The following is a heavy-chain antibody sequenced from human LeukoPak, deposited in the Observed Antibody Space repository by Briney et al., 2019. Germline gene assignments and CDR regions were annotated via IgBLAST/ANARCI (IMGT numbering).Heavy chain of an antibody. CDR3: AKGIAAAGYPSYYFDY. Sequence: GGSLRLSCAASGFTFDDYAMRWVRQAPGKGLEWVSGISWNSGSIGYADSVKGRFTISRDNAKNSLYLQMNSLRAEDTALYYCAKGIAAAGYPSYYFDYWGQGTLVTVSS. V-gene: IGHV3-9*01. CDR2: ISWNSGSI. CDR1: GFTFDDYA. J-gene: IGHJ4*02. D-gene: IGHD6-13*01.